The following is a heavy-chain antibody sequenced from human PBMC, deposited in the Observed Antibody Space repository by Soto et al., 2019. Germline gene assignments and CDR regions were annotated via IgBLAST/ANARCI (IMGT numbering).Heavy chain of an antibody. J-gene: IGHJ4*02. Sequence: GASVKVSCKASGGTFSSFTISWVRQAPGQGLEWMGRIIPILGIANYAQKLQGRVTITADKSTSTAYMELSSLRSEDTAVYYCARDDKPEEGDFDYWGQGTLVTVSS. V-gene: IGHV1-69*04. CDR1: GGTFSSFT. CDR2: IIPILGIA. CDR3: ARDDKPEEGDFDY.